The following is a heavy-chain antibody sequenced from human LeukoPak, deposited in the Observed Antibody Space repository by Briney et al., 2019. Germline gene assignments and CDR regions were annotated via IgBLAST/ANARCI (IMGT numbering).Heavy chain of an antibody. V-gene: IGHV3-30*18. J-gene: IGHJ6*02. Sequence: PGRSLRLSCAASGFTFSSYGMHWVRQAPGKGLERVTIISYDGSNKYYADSVKGRFTISRDNSKNTLYLQMNSLRAEDTAVYYCAKVLRSSGWYYYYGMDVWGQGTTVTVSS. CDR2: ISYDGSNK. CDR3: AKVLRSSGWYYYYGMDV. CDR1: GFTFSSYG. D-gene: IGHD6-19*01.